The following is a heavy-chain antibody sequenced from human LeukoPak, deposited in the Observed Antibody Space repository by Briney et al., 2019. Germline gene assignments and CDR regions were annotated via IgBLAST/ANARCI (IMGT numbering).Heavy chain of an antibody. CDR3: ARDILAVGATHYFDY. CDR2: IHSSGSA. CDR1: GGSISSGDYY. V-gene: IGHV4-61*08. D-gene: IGHD1-26*01. Sequence: PSETLSLTCTVSGGSISSGDYYWSWIRQPPGKGLEWIGQIHSSGSANYNPSLKSRVAMSLDASKNQFSVRVSSVTAADAAIYYCARDILAVGATHYFDYWGQGSLVTVSS. J-gene: IGHJ4*02.